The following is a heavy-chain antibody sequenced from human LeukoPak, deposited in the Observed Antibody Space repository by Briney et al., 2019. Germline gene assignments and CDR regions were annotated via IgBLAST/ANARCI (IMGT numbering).Heavy chain of an antibody. D-gene: IGHD2-2*02. J-gene: IGHJ6*02. V-gene: IGHV4-34*01. CDR1: GGSFSGYY. Sequence: SETLSLTCAVYGGSFSGYYWSWIRQPPGKGRECIGEINHRGSTNYNPSLKSRVTISVDTSKNQFSLKLSSVTAADTAVYYCARRRLFVVVPAAISSGMDVWGQGTTVTVSS. CDR2: INHRGST. CDR3: ARRRLFVVVPAAISSGMDV.